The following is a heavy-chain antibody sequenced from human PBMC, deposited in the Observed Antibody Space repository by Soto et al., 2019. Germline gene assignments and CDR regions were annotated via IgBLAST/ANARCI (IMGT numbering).Heavy chain of an antibody. V-gene: IGHV1-69*13. D-gene: IGHD6-6*01. CDR3: ARVGAEYSSSYYFDY. CDR1: GGTFSSYA. Sequence: SVKVSCKASGGTFSSYAISWVRQAPGQGLEWMGGIIPIFGTANYAQKFQGRVTITADESTSTAYMELGSLRSEDTAVYYCARVGAEYSSSYYFDYWGQGTLVTVSS. CDR2: IIPIFGTA. J-gene: IGHJ4*02.